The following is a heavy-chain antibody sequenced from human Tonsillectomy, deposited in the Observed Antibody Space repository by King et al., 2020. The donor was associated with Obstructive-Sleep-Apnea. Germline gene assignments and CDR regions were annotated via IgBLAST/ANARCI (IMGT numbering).Heavy chain of an antibody. Sequence: QLVQSGAEVKKPGESLKISCKGSGYSFTSYWIGWVRQIPGKGLEWMGIIYPGDSDTRYSPSFQGQVTISADKSISTAYLQWSSLKASDTAMYYCARHGYYDSSGPYWYFDLWGRGTLVTVSS. CDR1: GYSFTSYW. CDR2: IYPGDSDT. J-gene: IGHJ2*01. D-gene: IGHD3-22*01. V-gene: IGHV5-51*01. CDR3: ARHGYYDSSGPYWYFDL.